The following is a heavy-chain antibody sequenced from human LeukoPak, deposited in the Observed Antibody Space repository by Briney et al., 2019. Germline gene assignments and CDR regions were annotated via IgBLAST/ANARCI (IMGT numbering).Heavy chain of an antibody. CDR2: IIPTLGIA. CDR1: GGTFSSYA. Sequence: ASVKVSCKASGGTFSSYAISWVRQAPGQGLEWMGRIIPTLGIANYAQKFQGRVTITADKSTSTAYMELSSLRSEDTAVYYCARFGDYYDSSGPYYFDYWGQGTLVTVSS. CDR3: ARFGDYYDSSGPYYFDY. D-gene: IGHD3-22*01. V-gene: IGHV1-69*04. J-gene: IGHJ4*02.